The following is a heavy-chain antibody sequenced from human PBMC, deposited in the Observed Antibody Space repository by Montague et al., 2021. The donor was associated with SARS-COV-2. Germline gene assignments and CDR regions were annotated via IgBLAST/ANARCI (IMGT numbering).Heavy chain of an antibody. CDR3: ARGYQLRFLEWSSRQSTFDY. CDR1: GGSFSGYY. Sequence: SETLSLTCAVYGGSFSGYYWSWIRQPPGKGLEWIGEINHRGSTNYNPSLKSRVTISVDTSKNQFSLKLSSVTAADTAVYYCARGYQLRFLEWSSRQSTFDYWGQGTLVTVSS. CDR2: INHRGST. D-gene: IGHD3-3*01. V-gene: IGHV4-34*01. J-gene: IGHJ4*02.